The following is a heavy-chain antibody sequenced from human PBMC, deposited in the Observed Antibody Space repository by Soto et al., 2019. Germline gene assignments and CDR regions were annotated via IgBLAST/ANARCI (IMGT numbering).Heavy chain of an antibody. D-gene: IGHD3-10*01. CDR3: ARAGLRGVTDPSYYYYYYMDV. Sequence: SLRLSCAASRFTFSSYGMHWVRQAPGKGLEWVAVIWYDGSNKYYADSVKSRFTISRDNSKNTLYLQMNSLRAEDTAVYYCARAGLRGVTDPSYYYYYYMDVWGKGTTVTVSS. V-gene: IGHV3-33*01. CDR1: RFTFSSYG. CDR2: IWYDGSNK. J-gene: IGHJ6*03.